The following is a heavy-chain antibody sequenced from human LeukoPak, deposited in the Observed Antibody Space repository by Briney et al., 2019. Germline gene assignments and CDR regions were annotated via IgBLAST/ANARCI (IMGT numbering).Heavy chain of an antibody. CDR3: ARDLTGYSSGWYWFDP. CDR2: TFYSGST. CDR1: GGSISSYY. J-gene: IGHJ5*02. Sequence: PSETLSLTCTVSGGSISSYYWSWIRQPPGKGLEWIGYTFYSGSTHYNPSLKSRVTISVDTSKNQFSLKLSSVTAADTAVYYCARDLTGYSSGWYWFDPWGQGTLVTVSS. V-gene: IGHV4-59*01. D-gene: IGHD6-19*01.